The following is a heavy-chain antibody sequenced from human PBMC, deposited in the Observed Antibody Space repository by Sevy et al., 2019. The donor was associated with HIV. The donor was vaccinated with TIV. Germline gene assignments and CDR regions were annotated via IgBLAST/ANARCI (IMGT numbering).Heavy chain of an antibody. Sequence: GGSLRLSCAASGFTFTEFVMSWVRQAPGKGLEWVAVISYDGSNKYYAESVKGRFTISRDNFKNTLYLQMNSLTTEDTAVYYCARPRANYVDHYFFYAMAVWGQGTTVTVSS. CDR2: ISYDGSNK. J-gene: IGHJ6*02. D-gene: IGHD4-17*01. CDR3: ARPRANYVDHYFFYAMAV. V-gene: IGHV3-30*03. CDR1: GFTFTEFV.